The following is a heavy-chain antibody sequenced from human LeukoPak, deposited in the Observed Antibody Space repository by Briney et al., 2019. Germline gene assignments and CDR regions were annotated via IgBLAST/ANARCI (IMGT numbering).Heavy chain of an antibody. CDR3: TTPLPYTYGTWAGY. CDR2: IKRKNEGGTT. V-gene: IGHV3-15*01. Sequence: PGGSLRLSCAASGFTFSNAWMSWVRQAPGKGLEWVGRIKRKNEGGTTDYTAPGKGRFTISRDDSKNTLYLQMNSLNTEDTAVYYCTTPLPYTYGTWAGYWGQGALVTVSS. J-gene: IGHJ4*02. D-gene: IGHD5-18*01. CDR1: GFTFSNAW.